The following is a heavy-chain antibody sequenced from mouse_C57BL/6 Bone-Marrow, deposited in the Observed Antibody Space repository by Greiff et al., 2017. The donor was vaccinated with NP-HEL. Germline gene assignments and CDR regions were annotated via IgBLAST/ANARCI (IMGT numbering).Heavy chain of an antibody. CDR3: ARWYDGSRGWYFEV. Sequence: VQLQQSGPELVKPGDSVKISCKASGYSFTGYFMNWVMQSHGKSLEWIGRINPYNGDTFYNQKFKGKATWTVDKSSSTAHMELRSLTSEDSSVYYGARWYDGSRGWYFEVWGTGTTVTGSS. CDR1: GYSFTGYF. V-gene: IGHV1-20*01. CDR2: INPYNGDT. J-gene: IGHJ1*03. D-gene: IGHD1-1*01.